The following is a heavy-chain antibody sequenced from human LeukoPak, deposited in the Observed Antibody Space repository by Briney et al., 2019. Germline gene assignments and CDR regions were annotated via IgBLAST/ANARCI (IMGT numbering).Heavy chain of an antibody. V-gene: IGHV4-31*03. J-gene: IGHJ4*02. Sequence: SETLSLTCTVSGGSISSGGYYWSWIRQQPGKGLEWIGYIYYSGITHYNPSLKSRLTVSEDTSKNQFSLKLNSVTAADTAVYYCAREALGYCSSTSCHRSLDYWGQGTLVTVSS. CDR2: IYYSGIT. CDR3: AREALGYCSSTSCHRSLDY. D-gene: IGHD2-2*01. CDR1: GGSISSGGYY.